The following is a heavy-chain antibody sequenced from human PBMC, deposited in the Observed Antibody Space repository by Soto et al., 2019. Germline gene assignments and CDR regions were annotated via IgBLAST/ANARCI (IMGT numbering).Heavy chain of an antibody. Sequence: SETLSLTCSVSGDSISTVDYFWAWIRQPPGQALEYIGYIYKSATTYYNPSFESRVAISLDTSKSQFSLSVTSVTAADTAVYFCARGRYCLTGRCFPNWFDSWGQGTLVTVSS. V-gene: IGHV4-30-4*01. CDR2: IYKSATT. J-gene: IGHJ5*01. CDR3: ARGRYCLTGRCFPNWFDS. D-gene: IGHD2-15*01. CDR1: GDSISTVDYF.